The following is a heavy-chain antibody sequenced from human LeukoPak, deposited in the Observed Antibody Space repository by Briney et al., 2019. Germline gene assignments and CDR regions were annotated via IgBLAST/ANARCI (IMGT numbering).Heavy chain of an antibody. J-gene: IGHJ4*02. CDR2: IHYSGST. V-gene: IGHV4-59*08. CDR3: AMYDSFFDY. D-gene: IGHD1-1*01. CDR1: GSSISGYY. Sequence: RTSETLSLTCTVSGSSISGYYWSWLRQPPGKGLEWIGYIHYSGSTNYNPSLKSRVTISLDTSKKQFFLRLSSVTAADTAIYYCAMYDSFFDYCGQGTLVTVSS.